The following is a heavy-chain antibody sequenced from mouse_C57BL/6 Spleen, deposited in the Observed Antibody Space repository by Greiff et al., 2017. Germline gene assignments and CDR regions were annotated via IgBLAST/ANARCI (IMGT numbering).Heavy chain of an antibody. D-gene: IGHD1-1*01. CDR3: ARDRIYYYGSSYKDY. CDR2: ISDGGSYT. J-gene: IGHJ2*01. V-gene: IGHV5-4*01. CDR1: GFTFSSYA. Sequence: DVQLVESGGGLVKPGGSLKLSCAASGFTFSSYAMSWVRQTPEKRLEWVATISDGGSYTYYPDNVKGRFTISRDNAKNNLYLQMSHLKSEDTAMYYCARDRIYYYGSSYKDYWGQGTTLTVSS.